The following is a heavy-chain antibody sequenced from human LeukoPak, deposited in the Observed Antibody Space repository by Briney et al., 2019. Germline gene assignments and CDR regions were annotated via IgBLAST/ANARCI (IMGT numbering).Heavy chain of an antibody. D-gene: IGHD4-17*01. CDR1: VGSISSSSYY. CDR2: IYYSGST. Sequence: SETLSLTCTVSVGSISSSSYYWGWIRQPPEKGLEWIVIIYYSGSTYYNPSLKSRVTISEDTSKNQFSLKLSSVTAADTAVYYCAISSATSMGTTDVWGQGTTVTVSS. CDR3: AISSATSMGTTDV. V-gene: IGHV4-39*01. J-gene: IGHJ6*02.